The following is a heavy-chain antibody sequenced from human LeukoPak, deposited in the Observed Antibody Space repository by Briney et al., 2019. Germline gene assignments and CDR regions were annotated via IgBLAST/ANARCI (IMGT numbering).Heavy chain of an antibody. CDR1: GFTFSSYT. J-gene: IGHJ4*02. Sequence: PGGSLRLSCAASGFTFSSYTMNWVRQAPGKGLEWVSSISSSSNYIYYADSVKGRFTISRDNAKNSLYLQMNSLRAEDTAVYYCAKDSSWLDVYFDYWGQGTLVTVSS. D-gene: IGHD3-22*01. CDR2: ISSSSNYI. V-gene: IGHV3-21*04. CDR3: AKDSSWLDVYFDY.